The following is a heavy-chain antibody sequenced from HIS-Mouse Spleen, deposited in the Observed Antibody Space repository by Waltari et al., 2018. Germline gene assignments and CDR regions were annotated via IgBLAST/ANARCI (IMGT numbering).Heavy chain of an antibody. CDR2: ISYSGST. CDR1: GGSISSSSYY. D-gene: IGHD4-17*01. J-gene: IGHJ3*02. Sequence: QLQLQESGPGLVKPSETLSLTCTVSGGSISSSSYYWGWIRQPPGKGLEWIGSISYSGSTYYNPSRKSRVTISVDTSKNQFSLKLSSVTAADTAVYYCARVPGDYSGAFDIWGQGTMVTVSS. CDR3: ARVPGDYSGAFDI. V-gene: IGHV4-39*07.